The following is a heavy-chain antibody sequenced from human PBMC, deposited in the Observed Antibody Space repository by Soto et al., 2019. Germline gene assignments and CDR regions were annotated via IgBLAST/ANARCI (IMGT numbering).Heavy chain of an antibody. Sequence: GGSLRHSCAASGFTFSRYGMHWVRQAPGKGLEWVAVISYDGSNKYYADSVKGRFTISRDNSKNTLYLQMNSLRAEDTAVYYCANLPDLGPPSSTTPPIGYWGQGTLVTVSS. CDR1: GFTFSRYG. D-gene: IGHD3-16*01. CDR2: ISYDGSNK. J-gene: IGHJ4*02. CDR3: ANLPDLGPPSSTTPPIGY. V-gene: IGHV3-30*18.